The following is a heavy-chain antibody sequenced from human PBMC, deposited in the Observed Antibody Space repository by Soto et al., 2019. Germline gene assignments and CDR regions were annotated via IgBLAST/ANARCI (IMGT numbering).Heavy chain of an antibody. Sequence: EVQLLESGGGLVQPGGSLRLSCAGSRFTFGSSAMSWLLQAPGKGLERVSAISDSGGSTYYADSVEGRFTISRHNSKNTLYLQMNSLRAEDTAVYYCAKGDNWNWFDPWGQGTLVTVSS. J-gene: IGHJ5*02. CDR2: ISDSGGST. CDR3: AKGDNWNWFDP. CDR1: RFTFGSSA. D-gene: IGHD1-20*01. V-gene: IGHV3-23*01.